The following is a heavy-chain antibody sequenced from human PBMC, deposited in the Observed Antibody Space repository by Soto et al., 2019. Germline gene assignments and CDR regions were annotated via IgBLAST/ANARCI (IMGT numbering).Heavy chain of an antibody. V-gene: IGHV4-4*07. Sequence: PSETLCLTCTVSGASISGFYWSWIRKSAGKGLEWIGRIYATGTTDYNPSLKSRVMMSVDTSKKQFSLKLRSVTAADTAVYYCVRDGTKTLRDWFDPWGQG. CDR2: IYATGTT. CDR3: VRDGTKTLRDWFDP. J-gene: IGHJ5*02. CDR1: GASISGFY. D-gene: IGHD1-1*01.